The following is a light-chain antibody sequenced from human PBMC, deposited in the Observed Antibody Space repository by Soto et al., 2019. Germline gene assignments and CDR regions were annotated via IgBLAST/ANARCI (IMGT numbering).Light chain of an antibody. V-gene: IGKV3-15*01. CDR3: QQYNNWPRAT. J-gene: IGKJ4*01. Sequence: EIVMKQSPAPLSVSPGEITTLSCRATQSISSNLAWYQQKPGQATRLHMFRTSSTATGFPARFSGSGSGTEFNRTCRSLQSEEFGVYYCQQYNNWPRATFGGGNKVEIK. CDR1: QSISSN. CDR2: RTS.